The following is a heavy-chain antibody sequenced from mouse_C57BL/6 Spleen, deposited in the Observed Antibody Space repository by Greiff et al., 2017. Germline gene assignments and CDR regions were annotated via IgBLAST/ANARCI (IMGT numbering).Heavy chain of an antibody. CDR3: ARWGTTVVANYDY. J-gene: IGHJ2*01. CDR1: GFNIKNTY. CDR2: IDPSNGNT. V-gene: IGHV14-3*01. Sequence: VTLKVSVAELVRPGASVKLSCTASGFNIKNTYMHWVKQRPEQGLEWIGRIDPSNGNTKYAPKFQGKATITADTASNTAYLQLSSLTSEDTAIYYCARWGTTVVANYDYWGQGTTLTVSS. D-gene: IGHD1-1*01.